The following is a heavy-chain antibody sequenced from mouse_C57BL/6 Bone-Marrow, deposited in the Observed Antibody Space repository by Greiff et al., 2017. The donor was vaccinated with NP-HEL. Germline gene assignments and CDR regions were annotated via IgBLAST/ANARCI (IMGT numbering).Heavy chain of an antibody. J-gene: IGHJ2*01. CDR2: IDPSDSYT. V-gene: IGHV1-50*01. CDR3: ARCPGFDY. CDR1: GYTFTSYW. Sequence: QVQLKQSGAELVKPGASVKLSCKASGYTFTSYWMQWVKQRPGQGLEWIGEIDPSDSYTNYNQKFKGKATLTVDTSSSTAYMQLSSLTSEDSAVYYCARCPGFDYWGQGTTLTVSS.